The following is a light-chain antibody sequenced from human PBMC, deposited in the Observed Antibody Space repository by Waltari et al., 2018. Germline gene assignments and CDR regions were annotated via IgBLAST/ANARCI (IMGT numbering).Light chain of an antibody. Sequence: EIVLTQSPAALSLSPGARATLPCRASQSVTNYLAWYQQKPGQAPRLLIYGASNRATGIPARFSGSGSGTDFTLTISSLEAEDSAVYYCQQRSTWPPGFTFGPGTTVEI. V-gene: IGKV3-11*01. CDR1: QSVTNY. CDR2: GAS. J-gene: IGKJ3*01. CDR3: QQRSTWPPGFT.